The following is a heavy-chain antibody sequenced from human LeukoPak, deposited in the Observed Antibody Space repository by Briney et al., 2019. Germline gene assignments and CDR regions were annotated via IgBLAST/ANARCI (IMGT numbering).Heavy chain of an antibody. CDR3: AKDQMGYCSGGSCYDLDY. CDR1: GFTFSIYA. V-gene: IGHV3-23*01. J-gene: IGHJ4*02. Sequence: GGSLRLSCAASGFTFSIYAMNWVRQAPGKGLEWVSGISDSSDSTYYADSEKGRFTISRDNSKNTLYLQMNSLRAEDTAVYYCAKDQMGYCSGGSCYDLDYWGQGTLVTVSS. CDR2: ISDSSDST. D-gene: IGHD2-15*01.